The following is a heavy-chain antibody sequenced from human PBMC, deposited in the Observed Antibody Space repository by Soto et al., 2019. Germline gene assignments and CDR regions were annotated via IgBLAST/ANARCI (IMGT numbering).Heavy chain of an antibody. Sequence: SETLSLTCTVSGGSISSYYWSWIRQPPGKGLEWIGYIYYSGSTNYNPSLKSRVTISVDTSKNQFSLKLSSVTAADTAVYYCARIAAAGGIISYYYYGMDVWGKGTRVTVSS. V-gene: IGHV4-59*01. J-gene: IGHJ6*04. CDR2: IYYSGST. CDR1: GGSISSYY. CDR3: ARIAAAGGIISYYYYGMDV. D-gene: IGHD6-13*01.